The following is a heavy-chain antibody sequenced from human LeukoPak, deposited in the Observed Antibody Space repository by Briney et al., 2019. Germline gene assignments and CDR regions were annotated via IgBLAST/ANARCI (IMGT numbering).Heavy chain of an antibody. CDR1: GGSISSYY. Sequence: SETLSLTCTVSGGSISSYYWSWIRQPPGKGLEWIGEINHSGSTNYNPSLKSRVTISVDTSKNQFSLKLSSVTAADTAVYYCARGQSITIFGVVIRTFYFDYWGQGTLVTVSS. D-gene: IGHD3-3*01. CDR3: ARGQSITIFGVVIRTFYFDY. CDR2: INHSGST. V-gene: IGHV4-34*01. J-gene: IGHJ4*02.